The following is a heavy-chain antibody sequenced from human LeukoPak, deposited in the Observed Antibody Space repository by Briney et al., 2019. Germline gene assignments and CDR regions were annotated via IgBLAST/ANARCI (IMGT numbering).Heavy chain of an antibody. CDR2: INHSGST. CDR1: GGSFSGYY. J-gene: IGHJ5*02. Sequence: SETLSLTCAVYGGSFSGYYWSWIRQPPGKGLEWIGEINHSGSTNYNPSLKSRVTISVDTSKNQFSLKLSSVTAADTAVYYCARGRLGALDPWGQGTLVTVSS. CDR3: ARGRLGALDP. V-gene: IGHV4-34*01. D-gene: IGHD1-26*01.